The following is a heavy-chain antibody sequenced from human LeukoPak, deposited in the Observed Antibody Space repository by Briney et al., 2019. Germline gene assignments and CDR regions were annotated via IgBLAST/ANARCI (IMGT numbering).Heavy chain of an antibody. J-gene: IGHJ5*02. D-gene: IGHD3-3*01. Sequence: SVKVSCKASGGTFSSYAISWVRQAPGQGLEWTGGIIPIFGTANYAQKFQGRVTITADESTSTAYMALSSLRSEDTAVYYCARGLYDFWSGFENWFDPWGQGTLVTVSS. CDR2: IIPIFGTA. V-gene: IGHV1-69*13. CDR3: ARGLYDFWSGFENWFDP. CDR1: GGTFSSYA.